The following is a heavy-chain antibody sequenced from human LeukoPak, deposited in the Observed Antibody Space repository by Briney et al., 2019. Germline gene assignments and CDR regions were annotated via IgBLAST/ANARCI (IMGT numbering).Heavy chain of an antibody. CDR1: GGSISSYY. V-gene: IGHV4-4*07. CDR2: IYTSGST. Sequence: PSETLSLTCTVSGGSISSYYWSWIRQPAGKGLEWIGRIYTSGSTNYNPSLKSRVTMSVDTSKNQFSLKLSSVTAADTAVYYCARYYCSGGICYHFDYWGQGTLVTVSS. D-gene: IGHD2-15*01. CDR3: ARYYCSGGICYHFDY. J-gene: IGHJ4*02.